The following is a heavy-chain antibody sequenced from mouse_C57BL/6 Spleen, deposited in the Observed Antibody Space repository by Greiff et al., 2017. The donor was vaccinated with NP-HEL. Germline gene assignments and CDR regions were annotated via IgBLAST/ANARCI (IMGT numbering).Heavy chain of an antibody. CDR2: ISSGSSTI. CDR3: ARNYGSSYDGYFDV. V-gene: IGHV5-17*01. D-gene: IGHD1-1*01. J-gene: IGHJ1*03. Sequence: EVKLMESGGGLVKPGGSLKLSCAASGFTFSGYGMHWVRQAPEKGLEWVAYISSGSSTIYYADTVKGRFTISRDNAKNTLFLQMTSLRSEDTAMYYCARNYGSSYDGYFDVWGTGTTVTVSS. CDR1: GFTFSGYG.